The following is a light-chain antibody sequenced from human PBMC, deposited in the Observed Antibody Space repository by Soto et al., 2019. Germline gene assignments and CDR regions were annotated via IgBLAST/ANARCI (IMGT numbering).Light chain of an antibody. Sequence: QSALTQPPSASGSPGQSVTISCTGTFNDVGGYNYVSWYQQHPGKAPKVIIYEVYKRPSGVPDRFSGSKSGKTASLTVSGLQADDEADYYCSSYVGNNNLVFGGGTSSPS. CDR1: FNDVGGYNY. V-gene: IGLV2-8*01. CDR3: SSYVGNNNLV. J-gene: IGLJ3*02. CDR2: EVY.